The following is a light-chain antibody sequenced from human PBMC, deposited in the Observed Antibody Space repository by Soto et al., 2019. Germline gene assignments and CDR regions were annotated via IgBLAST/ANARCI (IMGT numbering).Light chain of an antibody. CDR3: QHYGNSPPYT. J-gene: IGKJ2*01. V-gene: IGKV3-20*01. CDR1: QSVSNSY. Sequence: EIVLTQSPGTLSLSPGERATLSCRASQSVSNSYLAWYQQKPGQAPRLLIYGASTRATGIPGRFSGSGSGTDFTLTVSRLEPEDFAVYYCQHYGNSPPYTFGQGTKLEIK. CDR2: GAS.